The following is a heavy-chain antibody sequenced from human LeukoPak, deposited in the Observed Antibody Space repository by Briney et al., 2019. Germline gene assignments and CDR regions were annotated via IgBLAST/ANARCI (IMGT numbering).Heavy chain of an antibody. J-gene: IGHJ4*02. D-gene: IGHD5/OR15-5a*01. Sequence: ASVKVSCKASGYTFTSYGISWVRQAPAQGLEWMGLISPSNGNTNYAQKVQGRVTMTTDTSTSTAYMGLRSLRSDDTAVYYCARGLRYSVYDFIPETHFIDYWGRGTLVTVSS. CDR2: ISPSNGNT. CDR1: GYTFTSYG. V-gene: IGHV1-18*04. CDR3: ARGLRYSVYDFIPETHFIDY.